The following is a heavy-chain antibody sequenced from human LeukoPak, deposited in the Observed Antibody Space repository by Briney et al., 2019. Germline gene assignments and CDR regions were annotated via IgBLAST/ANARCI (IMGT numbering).Heavy chain of an antibody. CDR3: TKGKYSSGWSLY. V-gene: IGHV3-23*01. CDR1: GFTFSTYA. J-gene: IGHJ4*02. CDR2: ISGSGGDT. D-gene: IGHD6-19*01. Sequence: GGSLRLSCAPSGFTFSTYAMSWVGQAPGKGGEWVSTISGSGGDTFYADSVKGRFTISRDNSKNTLSLQMNSLRAEDTAVYYCTKGKYSSGWSLYWGQGTLVTVSS.